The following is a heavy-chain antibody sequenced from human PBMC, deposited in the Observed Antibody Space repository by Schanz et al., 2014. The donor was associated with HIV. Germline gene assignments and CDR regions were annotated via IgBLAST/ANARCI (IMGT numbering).Heavy chain of an antibody. V-gene: IGHV3-9*01. CDR2: ITWNSGSK. J-gene: IGHJ2*01. CDR1: GFTFDDYA. D-gene: IGHD3-10*01. CDR3: AKSEGSLWFGELPSGFDL. Sequence: EVQLVESGGGLVQPGRSLRLSCAASGFTFDDYAMHWVRQAPGKGLEWVSGITWNSGSKGYADSVKGRFTISRDNAKNSLYLQMNSLRAEDTALYFCAKSEGSLWFGELPSGFDLWGRGIVVTVSS.